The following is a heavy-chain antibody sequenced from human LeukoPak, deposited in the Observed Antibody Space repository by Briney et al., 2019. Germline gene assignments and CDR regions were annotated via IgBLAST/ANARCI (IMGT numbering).Heavy chain of an antibody. CDR2: INPKSGGT. CDR3: ARGGVFYGDYGDYFDY. J-gene: IGHJ4*02. V-gene: IGHV1-2*02. CDR1: GYTFTGYY. Sequence: ASVKVSCKASGYTFTGYYMHWVRQAPGQGLEWMGWINPKSGGTNYAQKFQGRVTMTRDTSISTAYMELSRLRSDDTAVYYCARGGVFYGDYGDYFDYWGQGTLVTVSS. D-gene: IGHD4-17*01.